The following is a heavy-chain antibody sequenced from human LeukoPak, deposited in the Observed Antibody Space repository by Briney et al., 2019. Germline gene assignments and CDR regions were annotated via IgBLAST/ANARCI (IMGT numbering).Heavy chain of an antibody. CDR2: ISYDGSNK. CDR1: GFTFSSYA. D-gene: IGHD5-18*01. CDR3: ARDHRGYSYGSRPWFDY. V-gene: IGHV3-30-3*01. Sequence: GSLRLSCAASGFTFSSYAMHWVRQAPGKGLEWVAVISYDGSNKYYADSVKGRFTISRDNSKNTLYLQMNSLRAEDTAVYYCARDHRGYSYGSRPWFDYWGQGTLVTVSS. J-gene: IGHJ4*02.